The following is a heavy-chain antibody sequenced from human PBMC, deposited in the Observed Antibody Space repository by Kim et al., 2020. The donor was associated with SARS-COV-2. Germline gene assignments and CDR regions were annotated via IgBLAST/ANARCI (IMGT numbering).Heavy chain of an antibody. D-gene: IGHD5-18*01. V-gene: IGHV5-51*01. Sequence: GESLKISCKGSGYSFTSYWIGWVRQMPGKGLEWMGIIYPGDSDTRYSPSFQGQVTISADKSISTAYLQWSSLKASDTAMYYCARTPVAWIQLWGARTREYNWFDPWGQGTLVTVSS. CDR2: IYPGDSDT. CDR3: ARTPVAWIQLWGARTREYNWFDP. CDR1: GYSFTSYW. J-gene: IGHJ5*02.